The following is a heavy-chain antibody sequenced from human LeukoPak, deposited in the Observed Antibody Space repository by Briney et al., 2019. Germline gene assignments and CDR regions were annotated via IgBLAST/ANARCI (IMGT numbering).Heavy chain of an antibody. J-gene: IGHJ4*02. CDR3: ARQPLIRWSRGGFDY. CDR1: GGSISASNYY. V-gene: IGHV4-39*07. D-gene: IGHD4-23*01. Sequence: PSETLSLTCTVSGGSISASNYYWGWIRQPPGKGLEWIGSIYYSGSTYYNPSLKSRVTISVDTSKNQFSLKLSSVTAADTAVYYCARQPLIRWSRGGFDYWGQGTLVTVSS. CDR2: IYYSGST.